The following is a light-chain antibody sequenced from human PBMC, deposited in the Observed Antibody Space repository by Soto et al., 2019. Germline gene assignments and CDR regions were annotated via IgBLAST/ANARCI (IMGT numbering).Light chain of an antibody. CDR2: LNGDGSH. V-gene: IGLV4-69*01. CDR1: SGHSSYA. CDR3: QTWGTGIQV. Sequence: QSVLTQSPSASASLGASVKLTCTLGSGHSSYAIAWHKQQPEKGPRYLMKLNGDGSHSKGDGIPDRFSGSSSGAERYLTISSLQSEDEADYYCQTWGTGIQVFGGGTKLTVL. J-gene: IGLJ2*01.